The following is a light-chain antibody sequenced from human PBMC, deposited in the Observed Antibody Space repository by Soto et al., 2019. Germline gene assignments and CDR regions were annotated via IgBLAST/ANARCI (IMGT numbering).Light chain of an antibody. Sequence: DIQMTQCPSCLSASVGDRVTLTCRASLAITHYVKSHQQKPGKAPKLLISDASNLQTGVPSRFRGSGSETDFTLTISSLQPEDFATYTCQQNKSATWTLAKGTKVDI. CDR2: DAS. V-gene: IGKV1-39*01. CDR1: LAITHY. CDR3: QQNKSATWT. J-gene: IGKJ1*01.